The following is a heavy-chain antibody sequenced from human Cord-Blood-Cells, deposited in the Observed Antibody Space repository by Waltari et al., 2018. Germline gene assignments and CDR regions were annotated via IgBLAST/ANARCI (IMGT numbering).Heavy chain of an antibody. D-gene: IGHD3-10*01. Sequence: QVQLQQWGAGLLKPSGTLSLTCAVYGGSFSGYYWSWIRQTPGKGLEWIGEINHSGSTNYNPSLKSRVTISVDTSKNQFSLKLSSVTAADTAVYYCAREVTMVRGVLDVWGQGTTVTVSS. CDR3: AREVTMVRGVLDV. V-gene: IGHV4-34*01. J-gene: IGHJ6*02. CDR1: GGSFSGYY. CDR2: INHSGST.